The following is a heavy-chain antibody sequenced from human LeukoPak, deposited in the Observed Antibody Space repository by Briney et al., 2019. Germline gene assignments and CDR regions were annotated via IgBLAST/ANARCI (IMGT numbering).Heavy chain of an antibody. Sequence: GGSLRLSCAASGFTFSTYSMNWVRQAPGKGLEWVSSISSSSSYIYYADSVKGRFTISRDNAKNSLYLQMNSLKTEDTAVYYCSTDYDFWSGPGYWGQGTLVTVSS. J-gene: IGHJ4*02. CDR2: ISSSSSYI. V-gene: IGHV3-21*03. D-gene: IGHD3-3*01. CDR3: STDYDFWSGPGY. CDR1: GFTFSTYS.